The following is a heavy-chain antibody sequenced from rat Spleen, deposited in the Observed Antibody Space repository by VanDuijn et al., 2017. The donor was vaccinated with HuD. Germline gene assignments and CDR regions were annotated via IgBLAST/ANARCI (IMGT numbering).Heavy chain of an antibody. V-gene: IGHV5-31*01. CDR2: ITNTGGST. J-gene: IGHJ1*01. CDR1: GFTFNNYW. D-gene: IGHD1-2*01. CDR3: TRDKSSYISPYWYFDF. Sequence: EVQLVESGGGLVQPGRSLKLSCVASGFTFNNYWMTWIRQAPGKGLEWVASITNTGGSTYYPDSVKGRFTTSRDNAKSTLYLQMNSLRSEDTATYYCTRDKSSYISPYWYFDFWGPGTMVTVSS.